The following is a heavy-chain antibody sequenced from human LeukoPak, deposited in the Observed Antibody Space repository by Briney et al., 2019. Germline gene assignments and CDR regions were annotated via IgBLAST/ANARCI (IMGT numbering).Heavy chain of an antibody. D-gene: IGHD1-26*01. Sequence: ASVKASCKASGYTFTGYYMHWVRQAPGQGLEWMGWINPNSGGTNYAQKFQGRVTMARDTSISTAYMELSRLRSDDTAVYYCARVMGIVGATDAFDIWGQGTMVTVSS. J-gene: IGHJ3*02. CDR3: ARVMGIVGATDAFDI. CDR1: GYTFTGYY. V-gene: IGHV1-2*02. CDR2: INPNSGGT.